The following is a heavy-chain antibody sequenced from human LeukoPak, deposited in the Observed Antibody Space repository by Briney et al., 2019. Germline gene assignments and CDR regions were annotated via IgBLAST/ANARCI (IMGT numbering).Heavy chain of an antibody. J-gene: IGHJ4*02. CDR1: GYTFTGYY. CDR3: ASSFRPYDSSGKEFDY. CDR2: INPNSGGT. Sequence: ASVKVSCKASGYTFTGYYMHWVRQAPGQGLEWMGWINPNSGGTNYAQKFQGRVTITADESTSTAYMELSSLRSEDTAVYYCASSFRPYDSSGKEFDYWGQGTLVTVSS. D-gene: IGHD3-22*01. V-gene: IGHV1-2*02.